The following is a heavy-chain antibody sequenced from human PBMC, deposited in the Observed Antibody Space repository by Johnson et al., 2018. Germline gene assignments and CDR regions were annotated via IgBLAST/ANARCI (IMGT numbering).Heavy chain of an antibody. CDR2: IGTAGDT. V-gene: IGHV3-13*01. CDR3: AREARRGQGAFDL. D-gene: IGHD5-12*01. CDR1: GFTFSSYD. J-gene: IGHJ3*01. Sequence: VQLVESGGGLVQPGGSLRLSCAASGFTFSSYDMNWVRQATGKGLEWVAAIGTAGDTYYPGSVKGRFTIARDNAKNPLYLQMNSLRAGDTAVYYCAREARRGQGAFDLWGQGTKVTVSS.